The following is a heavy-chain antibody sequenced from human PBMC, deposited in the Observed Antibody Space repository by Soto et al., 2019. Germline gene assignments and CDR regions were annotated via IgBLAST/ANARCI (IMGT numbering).Heavy chain of an antibody. CDR2: ISYDGSNK. Sequence: GGSLRLSCAASGFTFSSYGMHWVRQAPGKGLEWVAVISYDGSNKYYADSVRGRFTISRDNSKNTLYLQMNSLRAEDTAVYYCANLPNTIFGVVPGPWGQGTLVTVSS. CDR3: ANLPNTIFGVVPGP. D-gene: IGHD3-3*01. CDR1: GFTFSSYG. J-gene: IGHJ5*02. V-gene: IGHV3-30*18.